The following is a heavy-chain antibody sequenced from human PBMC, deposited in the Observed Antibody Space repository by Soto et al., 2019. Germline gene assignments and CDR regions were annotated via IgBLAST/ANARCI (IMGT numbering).Heavy chain of an antibody. V-gene: IGHV3-30*18. J-gene: IGHJ4*02. Sequence: VQLLESGGGLIQPGGSLRLSCAASGFTFSYGIHWLRQAPGKGLVWGAYISYDSSNKFYGDSVKGRFTISRDNSKNTQFLQMNRLRAEDPAVYSCAKLVIGYCSGNTCDDYWGQGTLVAVSS. CDR1: GFTFSYG. CDR3: AKLVIGYCSGNTCDDY. D-gene: IGHD2-15*01. CDR2: ISYDSSNK.